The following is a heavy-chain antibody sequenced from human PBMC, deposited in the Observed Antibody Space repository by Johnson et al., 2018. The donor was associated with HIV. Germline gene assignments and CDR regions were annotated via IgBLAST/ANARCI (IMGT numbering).Heavy chain of an antibody. CDR2: IKRKSDGGTS. V-gene: IGHV3-15*01. CDR3: TTDPIAAAGPDAFDI. CDR1: GFTFTNAW. J-gene: IGHJ3*02. D-gene: IGHD6-13*01. Sequence: VQLVESGGGLVKPGGSLRLSCAASGFTFTNAWMSWVRQAPGKGLEWVGRIKRKSDGGTSDYAAPVTARFTISRDDSKNTLYLQMNSLKTEDTAVYYCTTDPIAAAGPDAFDIWGQGTVVTVSS.